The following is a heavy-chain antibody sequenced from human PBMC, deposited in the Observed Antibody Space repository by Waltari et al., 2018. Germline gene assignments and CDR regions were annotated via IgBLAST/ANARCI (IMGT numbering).Heavy chain of an antibody. J-gene: IGHJ6*02. CDR3: ARKGSSWYSDGMDV. CDR2: IYYSGST. V-gene: IGHV4-59*11. CDR1: GGSISSHS. Sequence: QVQLQESGPGLVKPSETLSLTCTVSGGSISSHSWSWIRQPPGKGLEWIGYIYYSGSTNYNPSLKSRVTISVDTSKNQFSLNLSSVTAADTAVYYCARKGSSWYSDGMDVWGQGTTVTVSS. D-gene: IGHD6-13*01.